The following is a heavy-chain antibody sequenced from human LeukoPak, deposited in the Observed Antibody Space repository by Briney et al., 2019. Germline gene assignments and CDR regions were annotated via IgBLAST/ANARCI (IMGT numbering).Heavy chain of an antibody. CDR3: SRVNIAVVPSTNFDY. CDR1: GGSISSSGYY. D-gene: IGHD2-2*01. J-gene: IGHJ4*02. CDR2: IYYSGNT. Sequence: SETLSLTCTVSGGSISSSGYYWGWIRQPPGKGLEWIGSIYYSGNTYYNPSLKSRVTISVDTSKNLFSLKLSSVTAADTAVYYCSRVNIAVVPSTNFDYWGQGTLVTVSS. V-gene: IGHV4-39*07.